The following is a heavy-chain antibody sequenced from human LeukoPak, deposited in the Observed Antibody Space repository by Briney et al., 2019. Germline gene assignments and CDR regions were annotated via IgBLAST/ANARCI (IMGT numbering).Heavy chain of an antibody. J-gene: IGHJ4*02. CDR1: GYTFTSYY. D-gene: IGHD6-13*01. Sequence: ASVKVSCKASGYTFTSYYMHWVRQAPGQGLEWMGIINPSGGSTSYAQKFQDRVTMTRDTSTSTVYMELSSLRSEDTAVYYCARGDQVRSSWVYYFDYWGQGTLVTVSS. CDR2: INPSGGST. V-gene: IGHV1-46*01. CDR3: ARGDQVRSSWVYYFDY.